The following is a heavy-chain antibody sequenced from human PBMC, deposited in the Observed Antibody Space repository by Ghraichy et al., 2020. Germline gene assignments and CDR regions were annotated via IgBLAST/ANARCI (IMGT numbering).Heavy chain of an antibody. CDR2: IKGDGSET. V-gene: IGHV3-7*01. Sequence: GGSLRLSCAVSGFTFSNSWMSWVRQTPGKGLEWVANIKGDGSETYYVDSVKGRFTISRDNAKNSLNLQMNSLRAEDTAVYYCARLIDRAPDYWGQGTLVTVSP. CDR3: ARLIDRAPDY. CDR1: GFTFSNSW. J-gene: IGHJ4*02. D-gene: IGHD3-22*01.